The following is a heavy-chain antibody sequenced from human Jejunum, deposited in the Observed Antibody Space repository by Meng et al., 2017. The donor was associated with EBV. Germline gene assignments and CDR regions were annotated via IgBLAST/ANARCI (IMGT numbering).Heavy chain of an antibody. J-gene: IGHJ5*02. CDR1: GFTFNSHT. CDR2: ITDSGGST. Sequence: GRLVAAGGGLVQSGGSLRLSCAASGFTFNSHTMSWVRQAPGKGLEWVSAITDSGGSTYYTDSVKGRFTISRDNSKNTLYLQMNSLRAEDTAVYYCAKLTRAWGQGTLVTVSS. CDR3: AKLTRA. V-gene: IGHV3-23*04.